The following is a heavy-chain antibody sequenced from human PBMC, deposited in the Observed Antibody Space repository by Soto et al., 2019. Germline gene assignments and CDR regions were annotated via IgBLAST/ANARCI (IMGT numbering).Heavy chain of an antibody. J-gene: IGHJ5*02. Sequence: PSETLSLTCTVSGNSISVHSYYWTWIRQPPGKGLEWIGSSYYSGTTYFNPSLKSRASISVDTSKNEFSLSLSSVTAADTAVYYCTRRYNWNDNYYYXWGTGVLFTVSX. CDR2: SYYSGTT. CDR3: TRRYNWNDNYYYX. D-gene: IGHD1-20*01. V-gene: IGHV4-39*01. CDR1: GNSISVHSYY.